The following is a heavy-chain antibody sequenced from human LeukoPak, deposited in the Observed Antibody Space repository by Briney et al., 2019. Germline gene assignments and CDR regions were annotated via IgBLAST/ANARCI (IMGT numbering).Heavy chain of an antibody. CDR3: VSFVAAAGKEVDY. CDR2: INPSGGST. CDR1: GHTFTSYY. V-gene: IGHV1-46*01. Sequence: GASVKVSCKASGHTFTSYYIHWVRQAPGQGLEWMGIINPSGGSTTYAQKFRGRVTMTRDTSTSTVYMELSSLRSEDTAVYYCVSFVAAAGKEVDYWGQGTLVTVSS. D-gene: IGHD6-13*01. J-gene: IGHJ4*02.